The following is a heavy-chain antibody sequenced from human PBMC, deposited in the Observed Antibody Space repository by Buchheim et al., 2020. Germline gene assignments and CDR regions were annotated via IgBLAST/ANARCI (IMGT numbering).Heavy chain of an antibody. J-gene: IGHJ4*02. CDR3: VRSSGYLYFDF. V-gene: IGHV1-18*01. CDR2: SDPYDGKT. D-gene: IGHD5-12*01. Sequence: QVHLVQSGPEVKKPGASVKVSCKASANSFITYHVNWVRQAPGQGLEWMGWSDPYDGKTKYAQKLQGRVTMTTDTSRTTAYMGLTSLRSRDTAMYYGVRSSGYLYFDFWGQETL. CDR1: ANSFITYH.